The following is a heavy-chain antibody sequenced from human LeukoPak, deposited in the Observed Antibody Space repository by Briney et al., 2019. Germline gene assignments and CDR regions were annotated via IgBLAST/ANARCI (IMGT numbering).Heavy chain of an antibody. CDR2: IYYSGST. Sequence: PSQTLSLTCTVSGGSISSGGYYWSWIRQHPGKGLEWIGYIYYSGSTNYNPSLKSRVTISVDTSKNQFSLKLSSVTAADTAVYYCARTWDIVVVPTNLTYFDYWGQGTLVTVSS. CDR1: GGSISSGGYY. J-gene: IGHJ4*02. V-gene: IGHV4-31*03. CDR3: ARTWDIVVVPTNLTYFDY. D-gene: IGHD2-2*01.